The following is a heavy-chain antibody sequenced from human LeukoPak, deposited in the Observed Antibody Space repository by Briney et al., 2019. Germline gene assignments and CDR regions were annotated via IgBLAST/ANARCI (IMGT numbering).Heavy chain of an antibody. CDR1: GFTFSTCA. Sequence: GGSLRLSCAASGFTFSTCAMSWVRQAPGKGLEWVSTISGGGRSTDYADSVKGLFTISRDNSKNTLYLQMNSLRAEDTAVYYCASERYFDYWGQGTLVTVSS. CDR2: ISGGGRST. V-gene: IGHV3-23*01. J-gene: IGHJ4*02. CDR3: ASERYFDY. D-gene: IGHD1-1*01.